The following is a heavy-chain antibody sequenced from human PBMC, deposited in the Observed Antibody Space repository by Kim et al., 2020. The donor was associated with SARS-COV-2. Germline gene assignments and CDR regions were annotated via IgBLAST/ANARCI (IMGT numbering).Heavy chain of an antibody. Sequence: FQGRVTMTRDTSTSTVYMGLSSLRSEDTAVYYCARDGDYYGSGSSAWFDPWGQGTLVTVSS. CDR3: ARDGDYYGSGSSAWFDP. D-gene: IGHD3-10*01. J-gene: IGHJ5*02. V-gene: IGHV1-46*01.